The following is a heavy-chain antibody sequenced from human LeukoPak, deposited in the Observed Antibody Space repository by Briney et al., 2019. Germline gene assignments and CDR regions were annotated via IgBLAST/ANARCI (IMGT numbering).Heavy chain of an antibody. J-gene: IGHJ4*02. V-gene: IGHV3-23*01. CDR3: AKGNGYSYGRYYFDY. CDR1: GFTFSSYW. Sequence: QPGGSLRLSCAASGFTFSSYWMSWVRQAPGKGLEWVSAITASGGNTYYADSVKGRFTISRDNSKNTLYLQVNSLRAEDTAVYYCAKGNGYSYGRYYFDYWGQGTLVTVSS. CDR2: ITASGGNT. D-gene: IGHD5-18*01.